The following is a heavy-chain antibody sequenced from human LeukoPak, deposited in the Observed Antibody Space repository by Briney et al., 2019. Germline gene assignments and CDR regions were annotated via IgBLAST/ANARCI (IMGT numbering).Heavy chain of an antibody. CDR2: IWYVGSNL. CDR1: GFPFSSYG. J-gene: IGHJ3*02. CDR3: ARDKNYYGSGSPSLDAFDI. V-gene: IGHV3-33*01. D-gene: IGHD3-10*01. Sequence: GGSLRLSCAASGFPFSSYGMHWVRQAPGKRLGWVALIWYVGSNLYYADSVKRGFTISKDSSKNRLYLHMNSLRAEDTAVYYCARDKNYYGSGSPSLDAFDIWGQGTMVTVSS.